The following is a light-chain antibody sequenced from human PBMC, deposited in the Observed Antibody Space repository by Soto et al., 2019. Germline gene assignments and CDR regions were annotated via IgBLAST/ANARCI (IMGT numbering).Light chain of an antibody. V-gene: IGKV3-11*01. CDR1: QSVSSY. CDR2: DAS. Sequence: EIVLTQSPATLSLSPGERATLSCRASQSVSSYLAWYQQKPGQAPKLLIYDASNRATGLPARFSGSGAGTDFTLTSSSLEPEDFAVYYCQQRSNWPPWFTFGPGTKVDIK. J-gene: IGKJ3*01. CDR3: QQRSNWPPWFT.